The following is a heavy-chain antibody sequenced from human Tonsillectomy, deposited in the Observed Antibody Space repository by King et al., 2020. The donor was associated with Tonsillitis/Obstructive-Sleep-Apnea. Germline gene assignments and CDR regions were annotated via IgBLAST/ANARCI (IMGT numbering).Heavy chain of an antibody. CDR1: GFTFSSYA. CDR3: AKDLRDDFWSGYYSFTNWFDP. D-gene: IGHD3-3*01. Sequence: VQLVESGGGLVQPGGSLRLSCAASGFTFSSYAMSWVRQAPGKGLEWVSAISGSGGSTYYADSVKGRFTISRDNSKNTLYLQMNSLRAEDTAVYYCAKDLRDDFWSGYYSFTNWFDPWGQGTLVTVSS. V-gene: IGHV3-23*04. CDR2: ISGSGGST. J-gene: IGHJ5*02.